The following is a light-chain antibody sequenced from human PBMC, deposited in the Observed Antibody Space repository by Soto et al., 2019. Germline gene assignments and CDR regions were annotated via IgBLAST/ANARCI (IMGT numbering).Light chain of an antibody. CDR2: KTS. CDR1: QTISPW. CDR3: QQYNNYPST. V-gene: IGKV1-5*03. Sequence: DIQMTQSPSTLSASVGDRVTITCRASQTISPWLAWYQQKPGKDPKLLIFKTSTLQGGVPSRFSGSGSGTDFTLTISNLQPVDFATFYCQQYNNYPSTFGQGTKVEIK. J-gene: IGKJ2*01.